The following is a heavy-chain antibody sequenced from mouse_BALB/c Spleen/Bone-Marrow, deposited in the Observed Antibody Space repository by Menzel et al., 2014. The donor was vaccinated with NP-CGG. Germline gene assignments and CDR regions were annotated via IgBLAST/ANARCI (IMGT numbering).Heavy chain of an antibody. CDR1: GYTFTSYW. J-gene: IGHJ2*01. V-gene: IGHV1S81*02. CDR3: ARGGSSSFDY. D-gene: IGHD1-1*01. Sequence: QVHLQQPGAELVKPGASVKLSCKASGYTFTSYWMHWVKQRPGQGLEWIGEINPSNGRTNYNEKFKSKATLTVDKSSSTAYMQLSSLTSEDSAVYYCARGGSSSFDYWGQGTTLTVSS. CDR2: INPSNGRT.